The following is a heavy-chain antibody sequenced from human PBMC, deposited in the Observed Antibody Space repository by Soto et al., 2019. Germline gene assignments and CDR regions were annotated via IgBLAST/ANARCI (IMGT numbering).Heavy chain of an antibody. D-gene: IGHD2-2*01. Sequence: SETLSLTCAVNGGSFGGYYCSWIRQPPGKGLEWIGEISQSGSTKYISPLKSRVIISVDTSKNQFSLNLNSVTAADTAVYYCARGASRRDVVVVPTDYYYMDVWGKGTTVTVSS. CDR2: ISQSGST. J-gene: IGHJ6*03. CDR1: GGSFGGYY. CDR3: ARGASRRDVVVVPTDYYYMDV. V-gene: IGHV4-34*01.